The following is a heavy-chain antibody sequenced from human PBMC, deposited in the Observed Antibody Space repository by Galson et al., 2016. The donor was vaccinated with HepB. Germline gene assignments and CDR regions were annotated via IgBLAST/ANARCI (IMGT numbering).Heavy chain of an antibody. J-gene: IGHJ4*02. Sequence: SLRLSCAGSGFIFRNHGMHWVRQIPGKGLEWVAFISYDGNKEDYADSVKGRFTISRDNSENTVSLQMDSLRPEDTAMYYCAKGDPYSYYFDHWGQGTLVTVSS. CDR1: GFIFRNHG. CDR3: AKGDPYSYYFDH. D-gene: IGHD2-15*01. CDR2: ISYDGNKE. V-gene: IGHV3-30*18.